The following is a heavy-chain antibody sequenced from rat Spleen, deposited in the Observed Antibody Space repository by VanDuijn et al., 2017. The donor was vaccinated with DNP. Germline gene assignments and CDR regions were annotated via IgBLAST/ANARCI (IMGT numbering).Heavy chain of an antibody. CDR2: ISTSGGST. D-gene: IGHD1-11*01. V-gene: IGHV5-25*01. CDR1: GFTFSNYD. CDR3: ARIYGGYSEDYFDY. J-gene: IGHJ2*01. Sequence: EVQLVESGGGLVQPGRSLKLSCAASGFTFSNYDMAWVRQAPTKGLEWVASISTSGGSTYYRDSVKGRFTVSRDNAKSTLYLQMDSLRSEDTATYYCARIYGGYSEDYFDYWGQGVMVTVSS.